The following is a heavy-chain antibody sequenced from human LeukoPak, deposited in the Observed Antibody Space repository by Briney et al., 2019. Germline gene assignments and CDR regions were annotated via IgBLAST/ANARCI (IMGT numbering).Heavy chain of an antibody. CDR1: GYTFTGYY. CDR3: ARDWVRHSPWELPRHFDY. V-gene: IGHV1-2*02. J-gene: IGHJ4*02. Sequence: EASVKVSCKASGYTFTGYYIHWVRQAPGQGREWMGWINPNSGGTNYAQKFQGRVSVTRDTSISTVYMEVSRLTYDDTAVYYCARDWVRHSPWELPRHFDYWGQGTLVTVSS. CDR2: INPNSGGT. D-gene: IGHD1-26*01.